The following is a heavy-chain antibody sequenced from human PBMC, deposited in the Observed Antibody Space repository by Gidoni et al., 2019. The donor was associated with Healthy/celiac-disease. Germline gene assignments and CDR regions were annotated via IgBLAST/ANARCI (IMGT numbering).Heavy chain of an antibody. CDR1: GGSISSYY. V-gene: IGHV4-4*07. CDR3: ARDQRTVTTDFASDWFDP. D-gene: IGHD4-4*01. Sequence: QVQLQESGPGLVKPSETLSLTCTVSGGSISSYYWSWSRQPAGKGREWIGSIYTSGSTNYNPSLKSRVTMSVDTSKNQFSLKLSSVTAADTSVYYCARDQRTVTTDFASDWFDPWGQGTLVTVSS. CDR2: IYTSGST. J-gene: IGHJ5*02.